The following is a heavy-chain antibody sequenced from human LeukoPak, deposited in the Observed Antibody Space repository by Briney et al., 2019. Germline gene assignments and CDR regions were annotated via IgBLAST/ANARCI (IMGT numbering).Heavy chain of an antibody. V-gene: IGHV3-30*02. D-gene: IGHD2-2*02. Sequence: GGSLRLSCAASGFTFSGYGMHWVRQAPGKGLEWVAFIRYDGSNKYYADSVKGRFTISRDNSKNTLYLQMNSLRAEDTAVYYCAKRYCSSTSCYTDYYYYMDVWGKGTTVTVSS. J-gene: IGHJ6*03. CDR2: IRYDGSNK. CDR3: AKRYCSSTSCYTDYYYYMDV. CDR1: GFTFSGYG.